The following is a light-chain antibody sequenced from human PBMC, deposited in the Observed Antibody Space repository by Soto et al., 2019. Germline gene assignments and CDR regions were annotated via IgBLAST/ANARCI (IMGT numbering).Light chain of an antibody. CDR3: QSYDSSLSAYV. Sequence: QSVLTQPPSVSGAPGQRVTISCTGSRSNIGAGYYVHWYQQLPGTAPKLLIYGSSNRPSGVPDRFSGSMSGTSASLAITGLQAEDEADYYCQSYDSSLSAYVFATGTKLTVL. V-gene: IGLV1-40*01. CDR2: GSS. CDR1: RSNIGAGYY. J-gene: IGLJ1*01.